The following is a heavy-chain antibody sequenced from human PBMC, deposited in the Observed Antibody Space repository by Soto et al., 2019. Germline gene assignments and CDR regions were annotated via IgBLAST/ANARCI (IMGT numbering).Heavy chain of an antibody. CDR1: GLTFNTYA. V-gene: IGHV3-23*04. J-gene: IGHJ4*02. CDR3: AGDGGPVVITFEY. D-gene: IGHD3-22*01. Sequence: EVQLVESGGGLVQPGGSLRLSCAASGLTFNTYAMSWVRQAPGKGLEWVAVIRGSGGNTWYADSVKDRFTISRDNSNNTLSLQLNTLRANDTAVYYCAGDGGPVVITFEYWGQGTLVTVSS. CDR2: IRGSGGNT.